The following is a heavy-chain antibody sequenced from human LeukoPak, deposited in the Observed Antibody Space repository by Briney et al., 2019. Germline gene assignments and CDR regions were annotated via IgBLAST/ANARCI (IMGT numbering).Heavy chain of an antibody. CDR2: INPSGGST. Sequence: GASVKVSCKASGYTFTSYYMHWVRQAPGQGLEWMGIINPSGGSTSYAQKFQGRVTMTRDTSTSTVYMGLSSLRSEDTAVYYCARENNYYDSRYYFDYWGQGTLVTVSS. V-gene: IGHV1-46*01. D-gene: IGHD3-22*01. J-gene: IGHJ4*02. CDR3: ARENNYYDSRYYFDY. CDR1: GYTFTSYY.